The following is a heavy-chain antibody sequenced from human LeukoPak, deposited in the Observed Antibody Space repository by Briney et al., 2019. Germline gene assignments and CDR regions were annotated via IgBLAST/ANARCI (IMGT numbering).Heavy chain of an antibody. Sequence: SETLSLTCTVSGGSISSSSYYWGWIRQPPGKGLEWIGSIYYSGSTYYNPSLKSRVTISVDTSKNQFSLKLSSVTAADTAVYYCARDHPGAGSEYYYYYGMDVWGQGTTVTVSS. V-gene: IGHV4-39*07. CDR2: IYYSGST. CDR1: GGSISSSSYY. D-gene: IGHD3-10*01. CDR3: ARDHPGAGSEYYYYYGMDV. J-gene: IGHJ6*02.